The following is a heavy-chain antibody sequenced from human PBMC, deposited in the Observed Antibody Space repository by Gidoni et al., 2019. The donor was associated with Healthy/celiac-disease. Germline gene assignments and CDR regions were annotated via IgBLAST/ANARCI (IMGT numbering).Heavy chain of an antibody. J-gene: IGHJ3*01. D-gene: IGHD6-6*01. CDR1: GYSFTSYW. CDR2: IYPGDADT. V-gene: IGHV5-51*01. CDR3: ARWPPTSDAFDV. Sequence: EVQLVQYGAEVKKHGESLKISWKGSGYSFTSYWIGWVRQVPGKGLEWVGIIYPGDADTRYSPSFQGQVTFSADKSISTAYLQWSSLKASDTAMYYCARWPPTSDAFDVWGQGTMVTVSS.